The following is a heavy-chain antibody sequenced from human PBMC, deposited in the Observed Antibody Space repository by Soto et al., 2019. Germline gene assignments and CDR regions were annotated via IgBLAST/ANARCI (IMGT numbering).Heavy chain of an antibody. CDR3: ARDWNDVHYYYGMDV. J-gene: IGHJ6*02. CDR1: GGTFSSYT. V-gene: IGHV1-69*08. D-gene: IGHD1-1*01. CDR2: IIPILGIA. Sequence: QVQLVQSGAEVKKPGSSVKVSCKASGGTFSSYTISWVRQAPGQGLEWMGRIIPILGIANYAQKFQGRVTITADKSTSTAYMELSSLRYEDTAVYYCARDWNDVHYYYGMDVWGQGTTVTVSS.